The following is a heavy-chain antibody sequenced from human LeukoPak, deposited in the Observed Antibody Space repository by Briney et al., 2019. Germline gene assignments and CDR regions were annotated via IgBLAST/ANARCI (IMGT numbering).Heavy chain of an antibody. CDR3: ARVDSGSYYPDY. CDR2: IYYSGST. V-gene: IGHV4-39*07. D-gene: IGHD1-26*01. J-gene: IGHJ4*02. CDR1: GGSISSSSYY. Sequence: SETLSLTCTVSGGSISSSSYYWGWIRQPPGKGLEWIGSIYYSGSTYYSPSLKSRVTISVDTSQNQFSLKLSSVTAADTAVYYCARVDSGSYYPDYWGQGTLVTVSS.